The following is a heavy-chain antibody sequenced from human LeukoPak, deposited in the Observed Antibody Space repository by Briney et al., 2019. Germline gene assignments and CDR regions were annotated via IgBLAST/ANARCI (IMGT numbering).Heavy chain of an antibody. CDR1: GFIFSNYG. Sequence: GGSLRLSCAASGFIFSNYGMFWVRQAPGKGLEWVAVIWYDGSKKYYVDSVKGRFTISREDSENTLYLQMNSLRVEDTAVYYCARDLCSTTSCLDYWGQGTLVTVSS. V-gene: IGHV3-33*01. D-gene: IGHD2-2*01. CDR2: IWYDGSKK. J-gene: IGHJ4*02. CDR3: ARDLCSTTSCLDY.